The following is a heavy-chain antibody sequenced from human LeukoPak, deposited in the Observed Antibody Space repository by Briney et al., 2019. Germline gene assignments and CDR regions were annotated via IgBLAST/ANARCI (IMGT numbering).Heavy chain of an antibody. J-gene: IGHJ6*02. CDR2: TWYDGSNK. CDR1: GFTFSSYG. D-gene: IGHD5-24*01. V-gene: IGHV3-33*01. CDR3: ARDDGSLGGYYGMDV. Sequence: PGGSLRLSCAASGFTFSSYGMHWVRQAPGKGLEWVAVTWYDGSNKYYADSVKGRFTISRDNSKNTLYLQMNSLRAEDTAVYYCARDDGSLGGYYGMDVWGQGTTVTVSS.